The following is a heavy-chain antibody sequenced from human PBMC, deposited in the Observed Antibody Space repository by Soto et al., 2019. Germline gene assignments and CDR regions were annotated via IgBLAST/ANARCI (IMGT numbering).Heavy chain of an antibody. Sequence: LRLSCAASGFTFYSFEMNWVRQAPGKGLEWISYISTGGTSIFYADSVKGRFTVSRDNAKSSLYLQMNRLRVEDTAVYYCARPRGNADFYFDYWGPGTLVTVSS. CDR2: ISTGGTSI. CDR1: GFTFYSFE. V-gene: IGHV3-48*03. D-gene: IGHD3-10*01. J-gene: IGHJ4*02. CDR3: ARPRGNADFYFDY.